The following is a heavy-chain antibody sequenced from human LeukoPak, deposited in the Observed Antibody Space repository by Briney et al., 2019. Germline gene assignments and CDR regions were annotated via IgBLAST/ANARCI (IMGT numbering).Heavy chain of an antibody. V-gene: IGHV3-23*01. D-gene: IGHD6-6*01. Sequence: PGGSLRLSCAASGFTFSSYGMSWVRQAPGKGLEWVSAISGSGGSTYYADSVKGRFTISRDNSKNTLYLQMNSLRAEDTAVYYCAKIRAPRAARPPYYYYYMDVWGKGTTVTVSS. J-gene: IGHJ6*03. CDR3: AKIRAPRAARPPYYYYYMDV. CDR1: GFTFSSYG. CDR2: ISGSGGST.